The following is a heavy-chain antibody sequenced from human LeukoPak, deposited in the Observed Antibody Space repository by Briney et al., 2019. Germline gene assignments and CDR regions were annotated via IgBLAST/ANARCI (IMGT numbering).Heavy chain of an antibody. CDR1: GFTFSSYE. V-gene: IGHV3-48*03. CDR3: ARDVRYYYGMDV. J-gene: IGHJ6*02. CDR2: ISSSGSTI. Sequence: GGSLRLSCAASGFTFSSYELNWVRRAPGKGLEWVSYISSSGSTIHYADSVKGRFTISRDNAKNSLYLQMNSLTAEDTAVYYCARDVRYYYGMDVWGQGTTVTVSS.